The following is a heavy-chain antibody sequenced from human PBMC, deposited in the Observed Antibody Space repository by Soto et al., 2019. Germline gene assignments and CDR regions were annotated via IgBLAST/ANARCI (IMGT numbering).Heavy chain of an antibody. J-gene: IGHJ6*02. D-gene: IGHD3-10*01. CDR2: IKQDGSEK. CDR3: ARALMVRGVYVDPNFDYWGDSSYYYYGMDV. V-gene: IGHV3-7*05. CDR1: GFTFSIYW. Sequence: PGGSLRLSCAASGFTFSIYWMSWVRQAPGKGLEWVANIKQDGSEKYYVDSVKGRFTISRDNAKNSLYLQMNSLRAEDTAVYYCARALMVRGVYVDPNFDYWGDSSYYYYGMDVWGQGTTVTVSS.